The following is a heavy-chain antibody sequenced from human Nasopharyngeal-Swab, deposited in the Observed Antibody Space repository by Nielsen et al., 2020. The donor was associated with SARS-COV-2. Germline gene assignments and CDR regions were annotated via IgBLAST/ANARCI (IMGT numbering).Heavy chain of an antibody. CDR2: IYYSGST. V-gene: IGHV4-31*02. J-gene: IGHJ4*02. Sequence: WIRQPPGKGLEWIGYIYYSGSTYYNPSLKSRVTISVDTSKNQFSLKLSSVTAADTAVYYCARGYYYGSGMSPSYYFDYWGQGTLVPSPQ. CDR3: ARGYYYGSGMSPSYYFDY. D-gene: IGHD3-10*01.